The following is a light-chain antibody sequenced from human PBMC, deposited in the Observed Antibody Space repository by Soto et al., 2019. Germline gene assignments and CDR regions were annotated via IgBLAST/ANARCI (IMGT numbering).Light chain of an antibody. CDR3: QQYNNWPGT. V-gene: IGKV3-15*01. J-gene: IGKJ1*01. Sequence: EIVLTQSPGTLSVSPGERATLSCRASQSVSSKLAWYQQKPGQAPRLLFYGASTVTTGIPARFSGSGSETAFTLTISSLQSDDFAVEDWQQYNNWPGTFGQGTKVEIK. CDR1: QSVSSK. CDR2: GAS.